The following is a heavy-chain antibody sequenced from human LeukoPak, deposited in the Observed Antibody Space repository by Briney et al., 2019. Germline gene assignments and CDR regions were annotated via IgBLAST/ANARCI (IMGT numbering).Heavy chain of an antibody. CDR3: AREVRFLEWSPLGY. Sequence: ASVKVSCKASGYTSTSYGISWVRQAPGQGLEWMGWISAYNGNTNYAQKFQGRVTMTRDTSISTAYMELSRLRSDDTDVYYCAREVRFLEWSPLGYWGQGTLVTVSS. CDR2: ISAYNGNT. CDR1: GYTSTSYG. V-gene: IGHV1-18*01. D-gene: IGHD3-3*01. J-gene: IGHJ4*02.